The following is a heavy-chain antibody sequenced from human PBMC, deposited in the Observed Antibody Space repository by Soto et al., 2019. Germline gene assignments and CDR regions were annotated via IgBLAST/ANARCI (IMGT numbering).Heavy chain of an antibody. J-gene: IGHJ3*02. V-gene: IGHV1-69*18. CDR2: IIPIFGTP. CDR3: ARDSRLWGSTGWKRENLFDI. D-gene: IGHD3-16*01. Sequence: QVQLEQSGAGVKRPGSSVKVSCTTSGGNFNTYPISWVRQAPGHRLAWMGKIIPIFGTPDYAQKFQGRVTINADEATTTVYMELRSLKSDDSAVYYCARDSRLWGSTGWKRENLFDIGGQGTMVTVSS. CDR1: GGNFNTYP.